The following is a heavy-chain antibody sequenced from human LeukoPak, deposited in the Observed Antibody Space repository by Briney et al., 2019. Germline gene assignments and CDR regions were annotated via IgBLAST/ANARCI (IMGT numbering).Heavy chain of an antibody. Sequence: SVKVSCKASGYSFTSYGISWVREAPGRGLEWVGYISAYDGETRYAQKVQGRVTLTTDTSTGTGYMEMRRLRSADTAVYYCARGGKNYFDFWGQGTLVTVSS. J-gene: IGHJ4*02. CDR3: ARGGKNYFDF. D-gene: IGHD1-26*01. V-gene: IGHV1-18*01. CDR2: ISAYDGET. CDR1: GYSFTSYG.